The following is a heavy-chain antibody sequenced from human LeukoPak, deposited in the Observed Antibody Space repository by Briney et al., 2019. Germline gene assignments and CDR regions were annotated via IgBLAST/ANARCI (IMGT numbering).Heavy chain of an antibody. J-gene: IGHJ4*02. D-gene: IGHD1-26*01. CDR1: GFTFINAW. CDR2: IKSNTDGGTA. V-gene: IGHV3-15*01. Sequence: PGGSLRLSCAASGFTFINAWMSWVRQAPGKGLEWVGRIKSNTDGGTADHGTPVKGRFTISRDNSKNTLYLQMNSLRAEDTAVYYCAKTWDPDYWGQGTLVTVSS. CDR3: AKTWDPDY.